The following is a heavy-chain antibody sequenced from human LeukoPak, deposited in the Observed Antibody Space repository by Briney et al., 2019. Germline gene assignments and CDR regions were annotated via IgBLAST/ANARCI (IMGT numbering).Heavy chain of an antibody. Sequence: GGSLRLSCAASGFTFSSYAMNWVRQVPGKGLEWVSSISTSGGSTYYADSVKGRFTISRDNSKNTLYLQMNSLRAEDTAVYYCARGDNWNYVADYWGQGTLVTVSS. D-gene: IGHD1-7*01. V-gene: IGHV3-23*01. CDR3: ARGDNWNYVADY. J-gene: IGHJ4*02. CDR2: ISTSGGST. CDR1: GFTFSSYA.